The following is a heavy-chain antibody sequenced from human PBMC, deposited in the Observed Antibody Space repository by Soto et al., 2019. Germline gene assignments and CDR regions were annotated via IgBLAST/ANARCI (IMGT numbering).Heavy chain of an antibody. CDR1: CFPFCSYA. Sequence: PGGALKISCAAPCFPFCSYAMSWVRPAPGKGLEWVSAISDSGGDTYYVDSVKGRFTISRDNSKNTLYLQMNSLRAEDTAVYYCASEYCSGGSCYYYGMDVWGQGTTVTVSS. J-gene: IGHJ6*02. CDR3: ASEYCSGGSCYYYGMDV. V-gene: IGHV3-23*01. CDR2: ISDSGGDT. D-gene: IGHD2-15*01.